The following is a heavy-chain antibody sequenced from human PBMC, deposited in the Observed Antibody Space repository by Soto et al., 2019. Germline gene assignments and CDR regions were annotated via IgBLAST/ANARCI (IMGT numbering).Heavy chain of an antibody. CDR3: AIRVWGQQLVNFDP. J-gene: IGHJ5*02. V-gene: IGHV1-8*01. CDR1: GYTFTSYD. CDR2: MNPNSGNT. D-gene: IGHD6-13*01. Sequence: QVQLVQSGAEVKKPGASVKVSCKASGYTFTSYDINWVRQATGQGLEWMGWMNPNSGNTGYAQKFQGRVTMTRNTSISTAYMGLRSLRSEDTAVYYCAIRVWGQQLVNFDPWGQGTLVTVSS.